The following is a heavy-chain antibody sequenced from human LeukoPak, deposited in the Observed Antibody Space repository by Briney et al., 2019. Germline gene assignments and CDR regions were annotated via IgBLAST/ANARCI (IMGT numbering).Heavy chain of an antibody. Sequence: GGSLRLSCAASGFTFSSYVMHWVRQAPGKGLEWVAFIRYDGSNKYYADSVKGRFTISRDNSKNTLYLQMNSLRAEDTAVYYCARDNSVGDVAWWFDPWGQGTLVTVSS. J-gene: IGHJ5*02. CDR3: ARDNSVGDVAWWFDP. V-gene: IGHV3-30*02. D-gene: IGHD1-26*01. CDR1: GFTFSSYV. CDR2: IRYDGSNK.